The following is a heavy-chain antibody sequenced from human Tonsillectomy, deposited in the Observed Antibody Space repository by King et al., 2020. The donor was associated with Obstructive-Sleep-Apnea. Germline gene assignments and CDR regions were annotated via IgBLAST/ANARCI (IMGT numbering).Heavy chain of an antibody. J-gene: IGHJ4*02. D-gene: IGHD3-16*01. CDR1: GGSLSKGER. CDR3: AREIHLGELYFDY. Sequence: VQLQESGPGLVKPSGTLSLSCAVSGGSLSKGERWGWVRQPPREGLGGGWGVYHLGNTHSNTSLKSRVTISIDKSKNQFSLNLDSLTAADTAVYYCAREIHLGELYFDYWGQGILVTVSA. CDR2: VYHLGNT. V-gene: IGHV4-4*02.